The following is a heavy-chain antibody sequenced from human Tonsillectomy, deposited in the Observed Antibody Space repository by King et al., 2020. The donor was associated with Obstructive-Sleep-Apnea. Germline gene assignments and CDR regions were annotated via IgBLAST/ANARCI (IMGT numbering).Heavy chain of an antibody. CDR3: ARQGYSSGWYYFDY. CDR1: GGSISSYY. J-gene: IGHJ4*02. CDR2: IYYSGST. D-gene: IGHD6-19*01. Sequence: VQLQESGPGLVKPSETLSLTCTVSGGSISSYYWSWIRQPPGKGLEWIGYIYYSGSTNYNPSLKSRVTISVDTSKNQFSLKLSSVTAAATAVYYCARQGYSSGWYYFDYWGQGTLVTVSS. V-gene: IGHV4-59*08.